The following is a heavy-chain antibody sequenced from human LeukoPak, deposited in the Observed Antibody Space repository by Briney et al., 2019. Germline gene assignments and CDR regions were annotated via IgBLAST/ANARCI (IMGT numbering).Heavy chain of an antibody. CDR3: ARVRWGTYFDY. Sequence: SETLSLTCTVSGGSISSYYWSWIRQPPGKGLGWIGYIYYSGSTNYNPSLKSRVTISVDTSKNQFSLKLSSVTAADTAVYYCARVRWGTYFDYWGQGTLVTVSS. CDR2: IYYSGST. V-gene: IGHV4-59*01. CDR1: GGSISSYY. D-gene: IGHD5-24*01. J-gene: IGHJ4*02.